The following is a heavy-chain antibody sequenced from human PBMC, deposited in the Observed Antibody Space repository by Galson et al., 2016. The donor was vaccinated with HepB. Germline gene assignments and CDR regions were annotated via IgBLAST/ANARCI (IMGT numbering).Heavy chain of an antibody. CDR2: IWYDGNNK. D-gene: IGHD5-18*01. CDR3: TKGGDNYFDY. Sequence: SLRLSCAASGFTFSSYGMHWVRQAPGKGLEWVALIWYDGNNKYYADSVKGRFTISRDNSKNTLYLQMNSLRAEDTAVYYCTKGGDNYFDYWGQGTLVTVSS. CDR1: GFTFSSYG. J-gene: IGHJ4*02. V-gene: IGHV3-33*06.